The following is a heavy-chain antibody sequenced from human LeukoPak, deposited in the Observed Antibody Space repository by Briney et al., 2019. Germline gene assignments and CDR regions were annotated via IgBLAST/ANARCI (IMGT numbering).Heavy chain of an antibody. Sequence: GGSLRLSCAASGFTFNNAWMSWVRQAPGKGLEWVGRIKSKSVGGTTDYAEPVKGRFTISRDDSKNTQYLEMNSLKTEDTAVYYCTTAPAGTFDYWGQGTPVTASS. CDR1: GFTFNNAW. J-gene: IGHJ4*02. CDR2: IKSKSVGGTT. CDR3: TTAPAGTFDY. V-gene: IGHV3-15*01. D-gene: IGHD1-26*01.